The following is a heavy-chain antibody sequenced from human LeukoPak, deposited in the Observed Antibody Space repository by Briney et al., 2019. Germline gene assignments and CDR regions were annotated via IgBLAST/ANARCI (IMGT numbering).Heavy chain of an antibody. V-gene: IGHV1-18*01. CDR2: ITTYNGNT. Sequence: ASVKVSCKASGYSFSSYGISWVRQAPGQGLEWMGWITTYNGNTNYIQKLQGRVTMTTDTSTSTAYMELRSLRSDDTAVYYCARGPYYDSWSGAGYWGQGTLVTVSS. D-gene: IGHD3-3*01. J-gene: IGHJ4*02. CDR3: ARGPYYDSWSGAGY. CDR1: GYSFSSYG.